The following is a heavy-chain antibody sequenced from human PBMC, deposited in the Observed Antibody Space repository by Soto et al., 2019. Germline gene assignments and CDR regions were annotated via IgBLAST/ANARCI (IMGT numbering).Heavy chain of an antibody. V-gene: IGHV3-74*01. CDR1: GFTFRNYN. Sequence: GGSLRLSCAASGFTFRNYNMNWVRQAPGKGLVWVSRINSDGSSTSYADSVKGRFTISRDNAKNTLYLQMNSLRAEGTAVYYCAARTYGMDVWGQGTTVTVSS. CDR2: INSDGSST. CDR3: AARTYGMDV. D-gene: IGHD6-6*01. J-gene: IGHJ6*02.